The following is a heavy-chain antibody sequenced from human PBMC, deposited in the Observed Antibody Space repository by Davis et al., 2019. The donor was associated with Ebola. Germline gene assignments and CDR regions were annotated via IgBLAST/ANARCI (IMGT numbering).Heavy chain of an antibody. CDR2: VYYDGST. Sequence: SETLSLTCIVSGGSIGSSSYYWAWIRQPPGKGLEWIGSVYYDGSTYYNPSVKSRVTISGDTSRNQFSLRLRSVTAADTAVYYCARHPRNPGADVWGQGTTVTVSS. CDR3: ARHPRNPGADV. J-gene: IGHJ6*02. D-gene: IGHD3-10*01. V-gene: IGHV4-39*01. CDR1: GGSIGSSSYY.